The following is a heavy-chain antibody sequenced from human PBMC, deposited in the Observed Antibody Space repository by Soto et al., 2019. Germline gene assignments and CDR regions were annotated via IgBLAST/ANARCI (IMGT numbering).Heavy chain of an antibody. D-gene: IGHD2-15*01. J-gene: IGHJ2*01. Sequence: QVQLVESGGGVVQPGRSLRLSCAASGFTFSSYGMHWVRQAPGKGLEWVAVISYDGSNKYYADSVKGRFTISRDNSKNTLYLQMNSLRAEDTAVYYCAKDGGQHWYFDLWGRGTLVTVSS. CDR2: ISYDGSNK. CDR3: AKDGGQHWYFDL. V-gene: IGHV3-30*18. CDR1: GFTFSSYG.